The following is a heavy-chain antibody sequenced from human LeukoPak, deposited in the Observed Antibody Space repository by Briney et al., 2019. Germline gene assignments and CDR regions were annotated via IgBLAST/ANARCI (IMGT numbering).Heavy chain of an antibody. Sequence: GGSLRLSCTASGFTFGDYAMSWVRQAPGKGLEWVGFIRSKAYGGTTEYAASVKGRFTISRDDSKSIAYLQMNSLKTEDTAVYYCTRDGLAGDSSGYESPWRFDIWGQGTMVTVSS. D-gene: IGHD3-22*01. V-gene: IGHV3-49*04. CDR1: GFTFGDYA. CDR2: IRSKAYGGTT. J-gene: IGHJ3*02. CDR3: TRDGLAGDSSGYESPWRFDI.